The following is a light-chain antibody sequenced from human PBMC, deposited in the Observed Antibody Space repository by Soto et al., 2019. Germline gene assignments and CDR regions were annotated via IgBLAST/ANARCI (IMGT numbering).Light chain of an antibody. CDR2: DVS. CDR1: SSDVGAYDY. J-gene: IGLJ1*01. Sequence: QSALTQPASVSGSPGQSITISCTGTSSDVGAYDYVSWYQQHPGEVPKLMIFDVSDRPSGVSNRVSGSKSGNTASLTISGLQAEDEADYYCSSFTPSTSYVFGAGTTLTVL. V-gene: IGLV2-14*03. CDR3: SSFTPSTSYV.